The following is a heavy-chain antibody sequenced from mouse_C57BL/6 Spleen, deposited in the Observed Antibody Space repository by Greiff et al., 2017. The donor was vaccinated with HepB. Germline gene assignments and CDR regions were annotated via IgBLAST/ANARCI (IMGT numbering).Heavy chain of an antibody. CDR1: GYTFTTYP. Sequence: VMLVESGAELVKPGASVKMSCKASGYTFTTYPIEWMKQNHGKSLEWIGNFHPYNDDTKYNEKFKGKATLTVEKSSSTVYLELSRLTSDDSAVYYCARAAGSSYGWYFDVWGTGTTVTVSS. J-gene: IGHJ1*03. V-gene: IGHV1-47*01. D-gene: IGHD1-1*01. CDR3: ARAAGSSYGWYFDV. CDR2: FHPYNDDT.